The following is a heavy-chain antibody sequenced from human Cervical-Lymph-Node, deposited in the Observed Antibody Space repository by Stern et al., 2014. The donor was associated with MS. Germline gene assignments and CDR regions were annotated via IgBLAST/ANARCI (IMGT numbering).Heavy chain of an antibody. V-gene: IGHV1-58*01. J-gene: IGHJ3*02. Sequence: VQLVQSGPEVKKPGTSVKVSCKASGFTFTSSAVQWVRQARGQPLEWIGWIVVGSGNTNYAQKFQERVTITRDMSTSTAYMELSSLRSEDTAVYYCAGAAAAGRHDAFDIWGQGTMVTVSS. D-gene: IGHD6-13*01. CDR2: IVVGSGNT. CDR1: GFTFTSSA. CDR3: AGAAAAGRHDAFDI.